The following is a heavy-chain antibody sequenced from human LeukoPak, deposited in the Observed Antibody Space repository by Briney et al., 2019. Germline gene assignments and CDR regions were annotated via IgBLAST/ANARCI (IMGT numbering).Heavy chain of an antibody. V-gene: IGHV6-1*01. D-gene: IGHD6-19*01. CDR1: GDSVSINSAA. CDR2: TYYRSKWYN. Sequence: SQTLSLTCAISGDSVSINSAAWNCIRQSPWSGLEWHGRTYYRSKWYNEYAISVKSRITINPDTSKNQFSLQVSSVTPEDTAVYYCARAPTPIIAVAGSLDYWGQGTLVTVSS. CDR3: ARAPTPIIAVAGSLDY. J-gene: IGHJ4*02.